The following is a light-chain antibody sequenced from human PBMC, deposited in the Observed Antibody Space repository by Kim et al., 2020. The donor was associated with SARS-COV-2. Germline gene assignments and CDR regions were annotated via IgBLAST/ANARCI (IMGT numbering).Light chain of an antibody. Sequence: ELTQPPSASGTPGQRVSISCSGSSSNIGSNYVYWYQQLPGTAPKLVIYRNNQRPSGVPDRFSGSTSGTSASLAISGLRSEDEADYYCATWDDSLSGWVLGGGTQLTVL. CDR3: ATWDDSLSGWV. CDR1: SSNIGSNY. J-gene: IGLJ3*02. CDR2: RNN. V-gene: IGLV1-47*01.